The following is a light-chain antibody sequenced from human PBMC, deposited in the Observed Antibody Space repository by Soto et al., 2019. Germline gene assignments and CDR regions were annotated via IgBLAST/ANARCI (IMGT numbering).Light chain of an antibody. CDR3: ATWDDSRNGV. J-gene: IGLJ1*01. CDR2: TNN. V-gene: IGLV1-44*01. CDR1: TSNIESHP. Sequence: SVLTQPPSASGTPGQRLTISCSGSTSNIESHPVNWFQQVPGAAPKLLIKTNNQRPSGVPDRFSGSKSGASASLAISGLQSEDEGTYYCATWDDSRNGVFGSGTKVTVL.